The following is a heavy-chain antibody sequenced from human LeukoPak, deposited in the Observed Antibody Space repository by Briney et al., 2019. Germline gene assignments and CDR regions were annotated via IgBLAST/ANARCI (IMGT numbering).Heavy chain of an antibody. V-gene: IGHV1-2*02. D-gene: IGHD2-15*01. CDR3: AVGYCSGGSCYSRWEMDFDY. J-gene: IGHJ4*02. Sequence: ASVKVSCKASGCTFTGYYMHWVRQAPGQGLEWMGWINPNSGGTNYAQKFQGRVTMTRDTSISTAYMELSRLRSDDTAVYYCAVGYCSGGSCYSRWEMDFDYWGQGTLVTVSS. CDR2: INPNSGGT. CDR1: GCTFTGYY.